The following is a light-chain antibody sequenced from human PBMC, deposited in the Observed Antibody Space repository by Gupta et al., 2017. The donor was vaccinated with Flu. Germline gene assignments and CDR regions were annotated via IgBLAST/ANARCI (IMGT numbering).Light chain of an antibody. J-gene: IGKJ4*01. CDR3: QQDERSPLT. Sequence: PGSLSWSPGESATRSCRARHGFNENLAWYQQKPGQAPRLLIYYGSSRATGIPDRFSGSGSGAEFTLTISGLESEDSAMYYCQQDERSPLTFGRGTKVEIK. CDR1: HGFNEN. V-gene: IGKV3-20*01. CDR2: YGS.